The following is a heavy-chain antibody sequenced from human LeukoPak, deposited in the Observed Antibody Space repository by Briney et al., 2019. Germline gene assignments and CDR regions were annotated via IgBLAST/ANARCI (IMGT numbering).Heavy chain of an antibody. CDR3: ARRENDY. J-gene: IGHJ4*02. Sequence: GASVKVSCKASGYTFTGYYIHWVRQAPGQGLEWVGWINPNSGDTNYAPKFQGRVTMTRDTSISTAYMELSRLRSDDTAVYYCARRENDYWGQGTLVTVSS. CDR1: GYTFTGYY. CDR2: INPNSGDT. V-gene: IGHV1-2*02.